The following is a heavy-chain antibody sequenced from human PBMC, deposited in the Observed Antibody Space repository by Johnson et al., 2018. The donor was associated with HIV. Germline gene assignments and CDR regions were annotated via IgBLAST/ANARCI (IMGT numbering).Heavy chain of an antibody. J-gene: IGHJ3*02. CDR2: ISWYGGPT. D-gene: IGHD6-13*01. CDR3: ARDSEGIAAAGTSSFDI. CDR1: GFKFHEYA. V-gene: IGHV3-43D*03. Sequence: VQLVESGGVVVQPGGSLRLSCAASGFKFHEYAMHWVRQAPGKGLAWVSLISWYGGPTNYADSVKGLFTISRDNAKNSLYLQMNSLRAEDTAVYYCARDSEGIAAAGTSSFDIWGQGTMVTVSS.